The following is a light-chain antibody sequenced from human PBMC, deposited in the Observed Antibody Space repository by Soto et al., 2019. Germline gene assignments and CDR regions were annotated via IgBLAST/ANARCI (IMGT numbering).Light chain of an antibody. CDR3: HQYNNWPWT. J-gene: IGKJ1*01. V-gene: IGKV3-15*01. CDR2: AAS. Sequence: ETVMTPSPVTLSVSPGDTATLSCRASQRVSSHLAWYQQKPGQAPRLLIYAASTRATGIPVRFSGSGSETEFTLTIRSLQSEDSALYYCHQYNNWPWTFGQGTKVDIK. CDR1: QRVSSH.